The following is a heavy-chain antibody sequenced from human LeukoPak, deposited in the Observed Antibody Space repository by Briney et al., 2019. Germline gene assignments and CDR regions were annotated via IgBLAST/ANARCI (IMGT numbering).Heavy chain of an antibody. CDR2: IYYTGST. Sequence: SETLSLTCSVSGGSISSYYWSWVRQPPGKGLEWIGNIYYTGSTNYNPSLKSRVIISIDTSKNQFSLRLSSVTAADTAVYYCAALGDYAVFGLDYWGRGTLVTVSS. J-gene: IGHJ4*02. CDR3: AALGDYAVFGLDY. D-gene: IGHD4-17*01. CDR1: GGSISSYY. V-gene: IGHV4-59*12.